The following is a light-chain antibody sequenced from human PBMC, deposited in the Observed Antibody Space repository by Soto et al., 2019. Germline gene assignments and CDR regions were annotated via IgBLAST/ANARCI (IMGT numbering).Light chain of an antibody. CDR2: GAS. V-gene: IGKV3-20*01. J-gene: IGKJ1*01. CDR3: QRYGGSPAT. Sequence: EIVLTQSPGTLSLSPGERATLSCRASQSVSSSYLAWYQQRPGQAPRLLIFGASTRAGGIPDRFSGSGSGTGFTLTINRLEPEDFAVYYCQRYGGSPATFGQGTKVEMK. CDR1: QSVSSSY.